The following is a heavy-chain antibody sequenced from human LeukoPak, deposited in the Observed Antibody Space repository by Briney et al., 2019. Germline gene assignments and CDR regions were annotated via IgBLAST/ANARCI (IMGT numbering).Heavy chain of an antibody. Sequence: PGGSLRLSCAASGFTFSSYAMSWVRQAPGNGLEWVSAISGSGGSTYYADSVKGRFTISRDNSKNTLYLQMNSLRAEDTAVYYCATLPTVTTGYYYGMDVWGQGTTVTVSS. J-gene: IGHJ6*02. D-gene: IGHD4-11*01. CDR2: ISGSGGST. CDR1: GFTFSSYA. CDR3: ATLPTVTTGYYYGMDV. V-gene: IGHV3-23*01.